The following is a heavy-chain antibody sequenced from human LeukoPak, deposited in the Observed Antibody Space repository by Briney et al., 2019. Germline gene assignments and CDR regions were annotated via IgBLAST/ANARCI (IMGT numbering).Heavy chain of an antibody. CDR3: ARGHYDSSGYYPPHSDY. CDR2: IYYSGST. CDR1: GGSISSYY. V-gene: IGHV4-59*12. D-gene: IGHD3-22*01. J-gene: IGHJ4*02. Sequence: SETLSLTCTVSGGSISSYYWSWIRQPPGKGLEWIGYIYYSGSTNYNPSLKSRVTISVDTSKNQFSLKLSSVTAADTAVYYCARGHYDSSGYYPPHSDYWGQGTLVTVSS.